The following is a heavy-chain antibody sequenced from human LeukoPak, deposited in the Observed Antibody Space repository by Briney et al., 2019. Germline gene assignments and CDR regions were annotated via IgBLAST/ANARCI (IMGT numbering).Heavy chain of an antibody. J-gene: IGHJ6*02. D-gene: IGHD5-18*01. CDR2: ISSSSSTI. V-gene: IGHV3-48*02. CDR1: GFTFSSYS. Sequence: GGSLRLSCAASGFTFSSYSMNWVRQAPGKGLEWVSYISSSSSTIYYADSVKGRFTISGDNAKNSLYLQMNSLRDEDTAVYYCAREDYSYGYYYYYGMDVWGQGTTVTVSS. CDR3: AREDYSYGYYYYYGMDV.